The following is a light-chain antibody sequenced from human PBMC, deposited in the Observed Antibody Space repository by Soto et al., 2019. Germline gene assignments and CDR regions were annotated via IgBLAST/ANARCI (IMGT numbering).Light chain of an antibody. V-gene: IGLV2-14*03. Sequence: QSALTQPASVSGSPGQSITISCTGTSSDVGGYDHVSWYQQHPGKAPKLIIYDVTVRPSGISPRFSGSKSDNTASLAVSGLQPEYEADSYSSSYTNKDTLVFGGGTKLTVL. CDR1: SSDVGGYDH. CDR2: DVT. J-gene: IGLJ3*02. CDR3: SSYTNKDTLV.